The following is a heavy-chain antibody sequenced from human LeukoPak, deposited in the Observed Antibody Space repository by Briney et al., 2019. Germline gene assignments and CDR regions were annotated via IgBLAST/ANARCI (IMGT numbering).Heavy chain of an antibody. D-gene: IGHD3-10*01. J-gene: IGHJ4*02. CDR3: ARHPGRITMVRGASLDY. Sequence: PSETLSLTCTVSGGSISSGSYYWSWIRQPPGKGLEWIGYIYYSGSTNYNPSLKSRVTISVDTSKNQFSLKLSSVTAADTAVYYCARHPGRITMVRGASLDYWGQGTLVTVSS. CDR2: IYYSGST. V-gene: IGHV4-61*01. CDR1: GGSISSGSYY.